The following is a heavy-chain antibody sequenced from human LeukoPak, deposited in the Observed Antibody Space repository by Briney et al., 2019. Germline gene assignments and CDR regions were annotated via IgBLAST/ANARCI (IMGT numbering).Heavy chain of an antibody. Sequence: GGSLRLSCAASGFTFSNHGMSWVRQAPGKGLEWVGRIKSKTDGGTTDYAAPVKGRFTISRDDSKNTLYLQMNSLKTEDTAVYYSYVESPSGYWGQGTLVTVSS. D-gene: IGHD3-10*02. V-gene: IGHV3-15*01. CDR1: GFTFSNHG. CDR3: YVESPSGY. CDR2: IKSKTDGGTT. J-gene: IGHJ4*02.